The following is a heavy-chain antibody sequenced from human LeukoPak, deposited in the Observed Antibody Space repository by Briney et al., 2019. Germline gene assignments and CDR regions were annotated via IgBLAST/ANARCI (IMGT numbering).Heavy chain of an antibody. CDR3: AKTGYYYDSSGYYDWFDP. V-gene: IGHV4-59*01. J-gene: IGHJ5*02. CDR1: GGSISSYY. CDR2: IYYSGST. D-gene: IGHD3-22*01. Sequence: PSETLSLTCTVPGGSISSYYWSWIRQPPGKGLEWIGYIYYSGSTSYNPSLKSRVTISVDTSKNQFSLKLSSVTAADTAVYYCAKTGYYYDSSGYYDWFDPWAREPWSPSPQ.